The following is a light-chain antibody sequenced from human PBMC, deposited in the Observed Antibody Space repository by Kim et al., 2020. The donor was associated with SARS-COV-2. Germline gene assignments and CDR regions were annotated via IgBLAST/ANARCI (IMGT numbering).Light chain of an antibody. CDR1: QSVSKH. CDR2: GAS. J-gene: IGKJ1*01. Sequence: VSPGERATLSRRARQSVSKHLAWVQQKAGQAPRLLHYGASTRATGNPDRFSGSGSGTEFTLTISSLQSEDFAVYYCQQYNNWPRTFGQGTKVDIK. V-gene: IGKV3-15*01. CDR3: QQYNNWPRT.